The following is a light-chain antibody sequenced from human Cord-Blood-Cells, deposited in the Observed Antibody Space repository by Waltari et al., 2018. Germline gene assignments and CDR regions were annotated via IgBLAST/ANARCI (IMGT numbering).Light chain of an antibody. J-gene: IGKJ4*01. V-gene: IGKV1-33*01. Sequence: IQMTQSPSSLSVSVGDRVTITCQASQDISNYLNWYQQKPGKAPKLLIYDASNLETGVPSRFSGSGSWTDFTFTISSLQPEDIATYYCQQYDNLPLTFGGGTKVEIK. CDR1: QDISNY. CDR3: QQYDNLPLT. CDR2: DAS.